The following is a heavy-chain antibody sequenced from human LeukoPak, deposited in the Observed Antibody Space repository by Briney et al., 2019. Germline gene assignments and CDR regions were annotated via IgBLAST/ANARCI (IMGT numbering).Heavy chain of an antibody. V-gene: IGHV3-23*01. CDR3: AKELVPHSSSAYYVDY. CDR2: ISGSGGST. D-gene: IGHD6-6*01. J-gene: IGHJ4*02. CDR1: GFIFSSYA. Sequence: GGSLRLSCAASGFIFSSYAMSWVRQAPGKGLEWVSAISGSGGSTYYADSVKGRFTISRDNSTNTLYLQLNSLRAEDTAVYYCAKELVPHSSSAYYVDYWGQGTLVTVSS.